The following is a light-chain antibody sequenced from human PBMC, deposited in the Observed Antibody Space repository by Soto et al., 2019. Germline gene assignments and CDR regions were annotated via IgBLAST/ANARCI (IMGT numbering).Light chain of an antibody. CDR3: KSYAGSNTYV. J-gene: IGLJ1*01. CDR2: EVV. V-gene: IGLV2-8*01. CDR1: KNDFGFYDF. Sequence: QSALTQPPSASGSPGQSFTISCTLTKNDFGFYDFVSWYQHHPGKAPRLIIYEVVQRPSGVPDRFSGSKSGNTASLTVSGLQAADEADYFCKSYAGSNTYVFGSGTKVTVL.